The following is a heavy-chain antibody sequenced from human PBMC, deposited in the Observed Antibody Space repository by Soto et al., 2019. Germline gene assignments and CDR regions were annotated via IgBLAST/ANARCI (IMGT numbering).Heavy chain of an antibody. CDR1: GCSISSYY. Sequence: SETLSLTCTVPGCSISSYYWSWIRQPPGKGLEWIGYIYYSGSTNYNPSLKSRVTISVDTSKNQSSLKLSSVTAADTAVYYCARGDYVDFDYWGQGTRVTVS. V-gene: IGHV4-59*01. D-gene: IGHD3-10*02. CDR2: IYYSGST. J-gene: IGHJ4*02. CDR3: ARGDYVDFDY.